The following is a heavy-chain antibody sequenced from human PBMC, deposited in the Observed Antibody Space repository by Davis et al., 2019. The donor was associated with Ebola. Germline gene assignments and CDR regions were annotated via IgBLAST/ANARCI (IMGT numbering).Heavy chain of an antibody. CDR2: IIPILGIA. Sequence: SVKVSCKASGGTFSSYAISWVRQAPGQGLEWMGGIIPILGIANYAQKFQGRVTITADESTSTAYMELSSLRSEDTAVYYCARREGYCSSTSCYDAFDIWGQGTMVTVSS. J-gene: IGHJ3*02. CDR1: GGTFSSYA. CDR3: ARREGYCSSTSCYDAFDI. V-gene: IGHV1-69*10. D-gene: IGHD2-2*01.